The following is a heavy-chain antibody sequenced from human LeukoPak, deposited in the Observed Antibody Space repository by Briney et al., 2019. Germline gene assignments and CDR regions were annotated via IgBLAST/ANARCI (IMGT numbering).Heavy chain of an antibody. J-gene: IGHJ4*02. Sequence: ASVKVSCKVSGYRLSAVSMHWVRQAPGKGLEWMGGFEPEDGATIHAERFQGRITMTEDTSTDTSYMDLSRLTSEDTAVYYCMIDYFDWASSRSGNYFWGQGTLVTVSS. D-gene: IGHD3-3*01. CDR2: FEPEDGAT. V-gene: IGHV1-24*01. CDR1: GYRLSAVS. CDR3: MIDYFDWASSRSGNYF.